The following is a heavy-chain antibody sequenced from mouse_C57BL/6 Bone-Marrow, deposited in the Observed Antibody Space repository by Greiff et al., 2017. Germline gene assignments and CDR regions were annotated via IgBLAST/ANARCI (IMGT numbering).Heavy chain of an antibody. J-gene: IGHJ3*01. D-gene: IGHD1-1*01. V-gene: IGHV14-4*01. CDR3: TPYYYDTPWFAY. CDR2: IDPENGDT. Sequence: VQLQQSGAELVRPGASVKLSCTASGFNIKDDYMHWVKQRPEQGLEWIGWIDPENGDTEYASKFQGKATITADTSSNTAYLQLSSLTSEDTAVYYCTPYYYDTPWFAYWGQGTLVTVSA. CDR1: GFNIKDDY.